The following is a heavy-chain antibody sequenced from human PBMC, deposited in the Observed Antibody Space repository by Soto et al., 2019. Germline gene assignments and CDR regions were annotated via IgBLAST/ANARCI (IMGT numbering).Heavy chain of an antibody. D-gene: IGHD1-1*01. V-gene: IGHV4-34*01. CDR3: ARGTTE. CDR1: GGSFSGYF. J-gene: IGHJ4*02. Sequence: QVQLQHWGAGLLKPSETLSLTCAVYGGSFSGYFWSWIRQTPGKGLEWIGEIDHSGRTKYTPSLKSRVSISVDTSKNQFSLRLSSVTAADTALYYCARGTTEWGQGTLVTVAS. CDR2: IDHSGRT.